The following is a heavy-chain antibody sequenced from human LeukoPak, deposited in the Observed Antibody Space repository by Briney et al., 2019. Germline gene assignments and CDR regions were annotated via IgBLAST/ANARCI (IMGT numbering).Heavy chain of an antibody. CDR2: ISGGST. V-gene: IGHV3-38-3*01. D-gene: IGHD6-13*01. CDR1: GFTVSSNE. J-gene: IGHJ6*03. Sequence: GGSLRLSCAASGFTVSSNEMSWVRQAPGKGLEWVSSISGGSTYYADSRKGRFTISRDNAKKSLYLQMNSLRAEDTAVYYCARDPWAAAGTGYHMDVWGKGTTVTVSS. CDR3: ARDPWAAAGTGYHMDV.